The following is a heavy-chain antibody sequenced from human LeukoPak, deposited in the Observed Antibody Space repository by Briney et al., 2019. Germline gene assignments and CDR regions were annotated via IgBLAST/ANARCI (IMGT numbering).Heavy chain of an antibody. CDR2: ISYDETNK. D-gene: IGHD2/OR15-2a*01. CDR3: VKENKYITYFPFDS. V-gene: IGHV3-30*18. J-gene: IGHJ5*01. CDR1: GFSLSDFG. Sequence: GGSLRLSCAASGFSLSDFGMHWVRQAPGKGLEWVAFISYDETNKYYTDSVKGRFTISKDNSKNTLYLQMNNLGADDTAVYYCVKENKYITYFPFDSWGQGTLVTVSS.